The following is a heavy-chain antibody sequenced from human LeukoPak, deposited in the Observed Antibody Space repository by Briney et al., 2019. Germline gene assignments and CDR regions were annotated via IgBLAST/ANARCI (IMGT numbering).Heavy chain of an antibody. J-gene: IGHJ4*02. CDR2: INPNSGGT. CDR3: ARDGYCSSTSCYRD. Sequence: GASVKASCKASGYTFTGYYMHWVRQAPGQGLEWMGWINPNSGGTNYAQKFQGRVTMTRDTSISTAYMELSRLRSDDTAVYYCARDGYCSSTSCYRDWGQGTLVTVSS. D-gene: IGHD2-2*03. V-gene: IGHV1-2*02. CDR1: GYTFTGYY.